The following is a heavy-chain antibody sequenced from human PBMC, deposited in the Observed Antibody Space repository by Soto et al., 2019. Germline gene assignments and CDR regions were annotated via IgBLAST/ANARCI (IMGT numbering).Heavy chain of an antibody. Sequence: ASVKVSCKASGYTFTGHYIHWVRQAPEQGPEWMGEIGPESGATRYAQKFQGRVTMTRDMSITTVYMELNNLSPDDTAVYYCGRGRSGQIVVFHWGQGTPVTVSS. CDR3: GRGRSGQIVVFH. J-gene: IGHJ4*02. D-gene: IGHD5-12*01. V-gene: IGHV1-2*02. CDR2: IGPESGAT. CDR1: GYTFTGHY.